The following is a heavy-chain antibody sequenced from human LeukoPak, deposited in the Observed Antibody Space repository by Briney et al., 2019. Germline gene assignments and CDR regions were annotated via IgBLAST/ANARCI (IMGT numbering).Heavy chain of an antibody. D-gene: IGHD3-16*01. CDR1: GFTFSSYA. Sequence: GRSLRLSCAASGFTFSSYAMHWVRQAPGKGLEWVAVISYDGINKYYADSVKGRFTISRDNSKNTLYLQMNSLRAEDTAVYYCARDWMGAADYWGQGTLVTVSS. CDR3: ARDWMGAADY. J-gene: IGHJ4*02. CDR2: ISYDGINK. V-gene: IGHV3-30*04.